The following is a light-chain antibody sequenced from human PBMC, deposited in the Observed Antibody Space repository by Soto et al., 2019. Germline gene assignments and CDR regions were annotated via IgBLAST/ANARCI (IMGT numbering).Light chain of an antibody. J-gene: IGLJ2*01. V-gene: IGLV2-23*02. CDR2: EVN. Sequence: ALTQPASVSGSPGQSITISCTGTSSDVGSYNSVSWYQQHPDKVPKLMIYEVNKRPSGVSDRFSGSKSGNTASLTISGLQAEDEADYSCSSYAGPSVSVVFGGGTKLTVL. CDR3: SSYAGPSVSVV. CDR1: SSDVGSYNS.